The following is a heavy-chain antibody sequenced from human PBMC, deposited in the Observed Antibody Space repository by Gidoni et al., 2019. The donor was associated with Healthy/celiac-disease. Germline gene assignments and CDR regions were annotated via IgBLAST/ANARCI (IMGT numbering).Heavy chain of an antibody. D-gene: IGHD3-9*01. J-gene: IGHJ6*02. V-gene: IGHV3-48*03. CDR2: ISSSGSTI. CDR1: GFTFSSYE. CDR3: TRGTDVLRYFDWPSTRYYGMDV. Sequence: EVQLVESGGGLVQPGGSLRLSCAASGFTFSSYEMNWVRQAPGKGLEWVSYISSSGSTIYYADSVKGRFTISRDNAKNSLYLQMNSLRAEDTAVYYCTRGTDVLRYFDWPSTRYYGMDVWGQGTTVTVSS.